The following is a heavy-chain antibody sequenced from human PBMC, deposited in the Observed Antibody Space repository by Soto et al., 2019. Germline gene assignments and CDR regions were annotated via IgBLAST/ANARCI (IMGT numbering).Heavy chain of an antibody. V-gene: IGHV4-39*01. CDR2: IYYSGST. D-gene: IGHD2-2*01. Sequence: PSETLFLTCTVSGGSISRSTYYWGWIRQPPGKGLEWIGSIYYSGSTYYRPSLKSRVTISVDTSKNQFSLKLSSVTAADTAVYYCARQVPAAMRLGWFDPWGQGTLVTVSS. J-gene: IGHJ5*02. CDR1: GGSISRSTYY. CDR3: ARQVPAAMRLGWFDP.